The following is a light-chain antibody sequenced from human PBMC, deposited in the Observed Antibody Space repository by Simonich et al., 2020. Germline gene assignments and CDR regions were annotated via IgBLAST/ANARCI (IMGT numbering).Light chain of an antibody. Sequence: NFMLTQPHSVSESPGQPVTISCTRSRGSIASNYVQWYQQRPGSAPTPVIYEDNHRPSVVPERFSGSIYSSSNSASLTISGLKTEDEAYYYGRSYDSSSWVFGGGTKLTVL. CDR3: RSYDSSSWV. J-gene: IGLJ3*02. CDR2: EDN. V-gene: IGLV6-57*03. CDR1: RGSIASNY.